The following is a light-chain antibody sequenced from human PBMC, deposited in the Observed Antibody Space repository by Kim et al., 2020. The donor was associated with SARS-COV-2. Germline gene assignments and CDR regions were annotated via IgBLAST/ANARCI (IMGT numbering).Light chain of an antibody. Sequence: HMFTILCCGSRSKYVSNYVYWYPQLQGPAPELLIYENYQRPSGAPARFSGSKSGTSASLAISGLRSEDEADYYCAAWDNSLSVHYVFGTGTKVTVL. CDR2: ENY. CDR1: RSKYVSNY. J-gene: IGLJ1*01. CDR3: AAWDNSLSVHYV. V-gene: IGLV1-47*01.